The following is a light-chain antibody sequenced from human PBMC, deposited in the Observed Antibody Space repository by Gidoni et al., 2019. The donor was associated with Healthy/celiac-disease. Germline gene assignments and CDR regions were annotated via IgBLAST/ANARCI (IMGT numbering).Light chain of an antibody. Sequence: EIVLTQSPSTLSLSPGARATLSCRASQSVSSYLAWYQQKHGQAPRLLIYDASNRATGIPARFSGSGSGTDFTLTISSLEPEDFAVYYCQQRSNWRVTFGGGTKVEIK. CDR2: DAS. J-gene: IGKJ4*01. CDR3: QQRSNWRVT. CDR1: QSVSSY. V-gene: IGKV3-11*01.